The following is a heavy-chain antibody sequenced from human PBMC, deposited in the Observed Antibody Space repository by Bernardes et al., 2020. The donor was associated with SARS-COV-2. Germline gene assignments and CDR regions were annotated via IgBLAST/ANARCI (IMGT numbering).Heavy chain of an antibody. D-gene: IGHD4-4*01. CDR1: GGSISSSSYY. CDR2: IFYSGST. J-gene: IGHJ4*02. Sequence: SETLSLTCTVSGGSISSSSYYWGWIRQPPGKGLEWIGTIFYSGSTYYNPSLKSRVTISVDTSKNQFSLKMSSVTAADTAVFYCARRLQNSPIDSWGQGTLVTVSS. V-gene: IGHV4-39*01. CDR3: ARRLQNSPIDS.